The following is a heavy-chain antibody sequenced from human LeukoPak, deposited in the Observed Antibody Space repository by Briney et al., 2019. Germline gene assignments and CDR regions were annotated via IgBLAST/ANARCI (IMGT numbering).Heavy chain of an antibody. CDR2: IIPIFGTA. V-gene: IGHV1-69*05. CDR1: GGTFSSYA. Sequence: EASVKVSCKASGGTFSSYAISWVRQAPGQGLEWMGEIIPIFGTANYAQKFQGRVTITTDESTSTAYMELSSLRSGDTAVYYCARDRYSSSWYSRGDAFDIWGQGTMVTVSS. J-gene: IGHJ3*02. D-gene: IGHD6-13*01. CDR3: ARDRYSSSWYSRGDAFDI.